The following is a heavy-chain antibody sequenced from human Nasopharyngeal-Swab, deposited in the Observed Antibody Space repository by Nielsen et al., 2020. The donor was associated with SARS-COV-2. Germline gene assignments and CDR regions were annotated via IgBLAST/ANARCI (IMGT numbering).Heavy chain of an antibody. V-gene: IGHV4-59*01. D-gene: IGHD3-3*01. J-gene: IGHJ6*03. CDR2: IYYSGST. CDR3: ARVGGLWSAGFYYYYMDV. Sequence: CQAPGKGLEWIGYIYYSGSTNYNPPLKSRVTISVDTSKNQFSLKLSSVTAADTAVYYCARVGGLWSAGFYYYYMDVWGKGTTVTVSS.